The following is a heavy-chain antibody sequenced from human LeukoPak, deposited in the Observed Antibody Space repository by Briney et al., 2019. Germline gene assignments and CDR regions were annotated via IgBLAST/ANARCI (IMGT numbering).Heavy chain of an antibody. Sequence: GGSLSLSYAASGFTFDDYGMIWVRQPPGQGLEWVSGINWDGSNTGYVDSVKGRFTISRDNAKNSLYLQLDSLRAEDTALYYSARVVYNNYAEYWGQGTLVTISS. CDR3: ARVVYNNYAEY. J-gene: IGHJ4*02. V-gene: IGHV3-20*03. D-gene: IGHD5-24*01. CDR1: GFTFDDYG. CDR2: INWDGSNT.